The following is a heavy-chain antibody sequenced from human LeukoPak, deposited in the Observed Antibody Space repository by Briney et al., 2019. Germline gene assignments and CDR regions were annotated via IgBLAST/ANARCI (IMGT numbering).Heavy chain of an antibody. V-gene: IGHV4-59*01. CDR2: INDSGNT. CDR3: ARDNGGRAMAYYYYYYMDV. Sequence: PSETLSLTCTVSGGSISNYVWSWIRQPPGKGLEWIGYINDSGNTKYNPSLESRVAISVDTSKNQFSLNLYSVTAADTAVYYCARDNGGRAMAYYYYYYMDVWGKGTTATISS. CDR1: GGSISNYV. D-gene: IGHD2-15*01. J-gene: IGHJ6*03.